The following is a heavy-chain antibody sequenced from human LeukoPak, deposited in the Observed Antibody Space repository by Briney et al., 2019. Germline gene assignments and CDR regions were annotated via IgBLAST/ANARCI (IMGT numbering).Heavy chain of an antibody. D-gene: IGHD3-10*01. CDR3: ARARGSGSSGY. CDR2: INHSGST. J-gene: IGHJ4*02. Sequence: SETLSLTCAVYGGSFSGYYWSWIRQPPGKGLEWIREINHSGSTNYNPSLKSRVTISVDTSKNQFSLKLSSVTAADTAVYYCARARGSGSSGYWGQGTLVTVSS. CDR1: GGSFSGYY. V-gene: IGHV4-34*01.